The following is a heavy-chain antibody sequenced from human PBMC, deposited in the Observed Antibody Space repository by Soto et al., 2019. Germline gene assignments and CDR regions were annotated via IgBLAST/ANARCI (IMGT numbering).Heavy chain of an antibody. D-gene: IGHD3-10*01. CDR3: ARGIGSASEYYSRTRPFDL. V-gene: IGHV4-34*01. CDR1: GGSFSGYY. Sequence: QVQLQQWGAGLLKPSETLSLTCAVYGGSFSGYYWSWIRQPPGKGLEWIGEINHSGSTNYNPSLKSRVTISVDTSKNQFSLRLSSVAAADTAVYYCARGIGSASEYYSRTRPFDLWGRGTLVTVSS. CDR2: INHSGST. J-gene: IGHJ2*01.